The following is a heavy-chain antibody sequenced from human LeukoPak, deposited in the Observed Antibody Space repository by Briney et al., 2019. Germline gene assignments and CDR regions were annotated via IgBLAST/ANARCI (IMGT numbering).Heavy chain of an antibody. CDR3: ARVLRYYYGMDV. D-gene: IGHD2-15*01. CDR2: MNPNSGNT. V-gene: IGHV1-8*01. Sequence: ASVKVSCKASGYSFSSYDVNWVRQATGQGLQWIGWMNPNSGNTGYAQKFQGRVTMTWDTSTKTAYMELTSLTSEDTAVYYCARVLRYYYGMDVWGQGTTVTVSS. J-gene: IGHJ6*02. CDR1: GYSFSSYD.